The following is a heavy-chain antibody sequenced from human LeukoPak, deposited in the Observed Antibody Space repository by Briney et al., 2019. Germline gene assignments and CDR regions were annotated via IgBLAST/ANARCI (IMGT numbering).Heavy chain of an antibody. CDR1: GYSISSSYY. J-gene: IGHJ4*02. CDR2: IYYSGST. Sequence: PSETLSLTCTVSGYSISSSYYWGWIRQPPGKGLEWIGSIYYSGSTNYNPSLKSRVTISVDTSKNQFSLKLSSVTAADTAVYYCARGQISIVGATRIFDYWGQGTLVTVSS. CDR3: ARGQISIVGATRIFDY. V-gene: IGHV4-38-2*02. D-gene: IGHD1-26*01.